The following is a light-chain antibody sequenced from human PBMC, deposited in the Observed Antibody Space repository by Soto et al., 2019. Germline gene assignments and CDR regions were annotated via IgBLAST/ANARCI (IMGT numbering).Light chain of an antibody. CDR2: DAS. V-gene: IGKV3-11*01. CDR3: PQRSGWPPLT. J-gene: IGKJ4*01. Sequence: IVLPQSPATLSLSPGERATLSCRASQSVTGYLAWYQHKPGQAPRLLIYDASSRATGVPARFSGSGSGTKFTLTISSLAPEDSAVLYCPQRSGWPPLTFGGGTRVEIK. CDR1: QSVTGY.